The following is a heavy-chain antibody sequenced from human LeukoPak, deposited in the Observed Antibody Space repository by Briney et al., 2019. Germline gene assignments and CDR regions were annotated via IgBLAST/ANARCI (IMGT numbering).Heavy chain of an antibody. CDR3: ARWDCPGGSCSSGSRFFEY. D-gene: IGHD2-15*01. CDR2: IXQXXSDK. V-gene: IGHV3-7*01. J-gene: IGHJ4*02. CDR1: GFXFXSYW. Sequence: GGSLRLSCAASGFXFXSYWMXWXXXAPGXGLEXVXXIXQXXSDKYYVDSVKGRXTISRDNAKNSLYLQMNSLRAEDTAVYYCARWDCPGGSCSSGSRFFEYWGQGALVTVSS.